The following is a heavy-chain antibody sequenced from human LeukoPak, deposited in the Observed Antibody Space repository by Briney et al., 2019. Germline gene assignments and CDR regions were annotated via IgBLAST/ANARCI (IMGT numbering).Heavy chain of an antibody. V-gene: IGHV4-39*01. CDR2: IFYSGST. CDR1: GGSISSSSYY. D-gene: IGHD3-9*01. Sequence: SETLSLTCTVSGGSISSSSYYWGWIRQPPGKGLEWIGSIFYSGSTYSNPSLKSRVTISVDTSRNQSSLKLSSVTAADTAVYYCARLALGPLRYFDWAETRPRSPYNWFDPWGQGTLVTVSS. J-gene: IGHJ5*02. CDR3: ARLALGPLRYFDWAETRPRSPYNWFDP.